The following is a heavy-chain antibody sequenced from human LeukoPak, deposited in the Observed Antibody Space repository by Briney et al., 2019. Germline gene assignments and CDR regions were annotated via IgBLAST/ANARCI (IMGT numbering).Heavy chain of an antibody. J-gene: IGHJ4*02. CDR3: AKDVAPYSSGWSIFDY. D-gene: IGHD6-19*01. V-gene: IGHV3-30*18. CDR2: ISYDGSNK. Sequence: PGGSLRLSCAASGFTFSSYGMLWVRQAPGKGLEWVAVISYDGSNKYYADSVKGRFTISRDNSKNTLYLQMNSLRAEDTAVYYCAKDVAPYSSGWSIFDYWGQGTLVTVSS. CDR1: GFTFSSYG.